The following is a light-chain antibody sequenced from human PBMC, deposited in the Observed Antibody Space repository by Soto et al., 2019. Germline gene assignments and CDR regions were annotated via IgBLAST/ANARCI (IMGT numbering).Light chain of an antibody. CDR2: LNNDGSH. J-gene: IGLJ2*01. V-gene: IGLV4-69*01. CDR3: QTWGSGIV. Sequence: QPVLTQPPSASASLGASVRLTCTLSRAHSLFAVAWHQHQPDKGPRFLMKLNNDGSHTKGDGIPDRFSGSSSGAERYLTISSLQSEDEGDYYCQTWGSGIVFGGGTQLTVL. CDR1: RAHSLFA.